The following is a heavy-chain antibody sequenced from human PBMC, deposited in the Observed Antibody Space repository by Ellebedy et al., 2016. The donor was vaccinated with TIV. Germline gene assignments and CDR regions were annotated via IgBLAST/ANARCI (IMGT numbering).Heavy chain of an antibody. J-gene: IGHJ5*02. Sequence: SETLSLTCTVSGDSLSSSSSYWGWIRQPPGKGLEWIGSMYHSGSTYYNPSLESRVTISVDTSKGQFSLKLNSVTAADTAVYYCARWFGELLYVRWLDTWGQGTLVTVSS. CDR1: GDSLSSSSSY. D-gene: IGHD3-10*01. V-gene: IGHV4-39*01. CDR2: MYHSGST. CDR3: ARWFGELLYVRWLDT.